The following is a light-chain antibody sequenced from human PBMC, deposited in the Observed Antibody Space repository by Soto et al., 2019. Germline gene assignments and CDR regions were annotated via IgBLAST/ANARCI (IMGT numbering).Light chain of an antibody. J-gene: IGKJ1*01. V-gene: IGKV3-20*01. CDR2: GAS. CDR3: HQYGSAPAWT. CDR1: QSISSSY. Sequence: EIVLTQSPGTLSLFPGERATLSCRASQSISSSYLAWYQQKPGQAPRLLIYGASSRATGIPDRFSGAGSATDFTRTISRLEPEDFSVYYWHQYGSAPAWTFGQGTKVEIK.